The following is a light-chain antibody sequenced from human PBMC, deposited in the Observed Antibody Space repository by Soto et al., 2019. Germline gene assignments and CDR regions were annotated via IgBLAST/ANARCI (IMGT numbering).Light chain of an antibody. CDR1: QSVNIN. V-gene: IGKV3D-15*01. Sequence: EIVMTQSPVTLCASPGERVTLSCRASQSVNINLAWYQQRPGQAPRVLIYGASNRASGIPDRFSGSGSGTDFALTISSLEPDDFALNYCQQYKDWHPLTFGGGTRVEIK. CDR2: GAS. J-gene: IGKJ4*01. CDR3: QQYKDWHPLT.